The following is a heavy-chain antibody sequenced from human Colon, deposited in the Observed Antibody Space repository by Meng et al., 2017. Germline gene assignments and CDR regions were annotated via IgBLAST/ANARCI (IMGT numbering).Heavy chain of an antibody. CDR3: AEGWTRHR. J-gene: IGHJ4*02. CDR2: SYYRGTT. V-gene: IGHV4-31*03. D-gene: IGHD2-15*01. Sequence: QLQLPEAGPGLGKRSEPRSLTCTVSGVRSGGGFYGNWIRQVPGKGLEWIGYSYYRGTTYYNPSLKGRATISVDTPKLQFSLNLTSVTAADTGVYYCAEGWTRHRWGQGTLVTVSS. CDR1: GVRSGGGFY.